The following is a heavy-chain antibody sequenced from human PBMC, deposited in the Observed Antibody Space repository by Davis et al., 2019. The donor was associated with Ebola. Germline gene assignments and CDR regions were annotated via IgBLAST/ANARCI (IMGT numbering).Heavy chain of an antibody. V-gene: IGHV3-30*18. CDR1: GFTFSSYG. CDR2: ISYDGSNK. J-gene: IGHJ4*02. CDR3: AKDHCGGDCYSSALDY. D-gene: IGHD2-21*01. Sequence: PGGSLRLSCAASGFTFSSYGMHWVRQAPGKGLEWVAVISYDGSNKYYADSVKGRFTISRDNSKNTLYLQMNSLRAEDTAVYYCAKDHCGGDCYSSALDYWGQGTLVTVSS.